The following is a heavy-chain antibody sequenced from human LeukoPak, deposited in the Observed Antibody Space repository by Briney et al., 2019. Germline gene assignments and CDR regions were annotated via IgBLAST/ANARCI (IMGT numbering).Heavy chain of an antibody. CDR3: KSGGAAPGSFDY. D-gene: IGHD1-1*01. Sequence: PGGSLRLSCAASGFTFSRYWMSWMRQAPGKGLEWVANIKYDGNEEYYVDSVKGRSTLSRDNAKNSLYLQLNSLRVEDAAVYYCKSGGAAPGSFDYWGQGTLVTVSP. CDR2: IKYDGNEE. J-gene: IGHJ4*02. CDR1: GFTFSRYW. V-gene: IGHV3-7*01.